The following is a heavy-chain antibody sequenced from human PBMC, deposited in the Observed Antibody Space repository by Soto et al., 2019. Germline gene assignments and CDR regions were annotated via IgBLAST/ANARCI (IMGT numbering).Heavy chain of an antibody. CDR2: ISAYNGNT. CDR3: ARNQDYDFWSGYKNWFDP. V-gene: IGHV1-18*01. D-gene: IGHD3-3*01. Sequence: ASVKVSCKASGYTFTSYGISWVRQAPGQGLEWMGWISAYNGNTNYAQKLQGRVTMTTDTSTSTAYMELRSLRSDDTAVYYCARNQDYDFWSGYKNWFDPWGQGTLVTV. J-gene: IGHJ5*02. CDR1: GYTFTSYG.